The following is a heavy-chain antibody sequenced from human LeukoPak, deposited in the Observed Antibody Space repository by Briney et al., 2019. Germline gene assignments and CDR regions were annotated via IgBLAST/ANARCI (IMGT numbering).Heavy chain of an antibody. CDR1: GYTFNTYG. V-gene: IGHV1-18*01. Sequence: ASVKVSCKPYGYTFNTYGITWVRQAPGQGLEWMGWISPYNGNTNYAQKFQGRVTMTTDTSTSTAYMELRSLRSDDTAVYYCARWGPDYEYSSRYYYYMDVWGKGTTVTVS. CDR2: ISPYNGNT. J-gene: IGHJ6*03. CDR3: ARWGPDYEYSSRYYYYMDV. D-gene: IGHD6-13*01.